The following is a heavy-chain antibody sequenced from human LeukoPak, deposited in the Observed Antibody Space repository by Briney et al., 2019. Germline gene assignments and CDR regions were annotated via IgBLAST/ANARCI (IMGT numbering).Heavy chain of an antibody. CDR2: INPNTGNP. D-gene: IGHD6-19*01. Sequence: ASVKVSCKASGYTFTRYAMNWLRQAPGQGLEWMGWINPNTGNPTYAQAFTGRFDFSLDTSVSTAYLQISSLNTEDTAVYYCAIDQPVAGVSNFDSWGQGTLVTVSS. CDR3: AIDQPVAGVSNFDS. CDR1: GYTFTRYA. J-gene: IGHJ4*02. V-gene: IGHV7-4-1*02.